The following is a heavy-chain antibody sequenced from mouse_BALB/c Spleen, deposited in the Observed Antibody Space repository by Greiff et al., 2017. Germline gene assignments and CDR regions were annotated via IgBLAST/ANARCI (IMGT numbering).Heavy chain of an antibody. CDR2: IWAGGST. J-gene: IGHJ3*01. V-gene: IGHV2-9*02. CDR1: GFSLTSYG. CDR3: ARDKLLRLRGAY. D-gene: IGHD1-2*01. Sequence: QVQLKQSGPGLVAPSQSLSITCTVSGFSLTSYGVHWVRQPPGKGLEWLGVIWAGGSTNYNSALMSRLSISKDNSKSQVFLKMNSLQTDDTAMYYCARDKLLRLRGAYWGQGTLVTVSA.